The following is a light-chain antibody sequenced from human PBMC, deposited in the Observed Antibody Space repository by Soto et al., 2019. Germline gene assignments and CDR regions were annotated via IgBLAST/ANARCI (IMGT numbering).Light chain of an antibody. CDR2: EGS. Sequence: QSALTQPASVSGSPGQSITICCTGTSSDVGSYNLVSWYQQHPGKAPKLMIYEGSKRPSGVSNRFSGSKSGNTASLTISGLQAEDEADYYCCSYAGSSYVFGTGTKSPS. V-gene: IGLV2-23*01. CDR3: CSYAGSSYV. J-gene: IGLJ1*01. CDR1: SSDVGSYNL.